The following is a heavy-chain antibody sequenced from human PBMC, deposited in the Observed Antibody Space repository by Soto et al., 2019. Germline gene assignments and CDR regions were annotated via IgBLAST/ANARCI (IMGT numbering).Heavy chain of an antibody. J-gene: IGHJ4*02. V-gene: IGHV4-4*02. Sequence: QMQLQESGPGLVKPSETLSLTCAVSSASIITEQRWTWVRQPPGKGLEGIGEIHHSGSTINNPSLRSRVTMSVDKSKNQFSLNLNSVTAADTALYYCARSFGWYAIDHWGQGTLVIVSS. D-gene: IGHD6-19*01. CDR3: ARSFGWYAIDH. CDR2: IHHSGST. CDR1: SASIITEQR.